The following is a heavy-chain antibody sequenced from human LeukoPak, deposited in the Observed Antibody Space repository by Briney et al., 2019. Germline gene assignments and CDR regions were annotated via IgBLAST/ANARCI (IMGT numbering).Heavy chain of an antibody. J-gene: IGHJ4*02. Sequence: GGSLRLYCAASGFTFSSYWMSSVRQAPGKGLEWVANIKQDGSEKYYVDSVKGRFTISRDNAKNSLYLQMNSLRAEDTAVYYCAREYYYDSSGFYWGQGTLVTVSS. CDR1: GFTFSSYW. CDR2: IKQDGSEK. V-gene: IGHV3-7*03. CDR3: AREYYYDSSGFY. D-gene: IGHD3-22*01.